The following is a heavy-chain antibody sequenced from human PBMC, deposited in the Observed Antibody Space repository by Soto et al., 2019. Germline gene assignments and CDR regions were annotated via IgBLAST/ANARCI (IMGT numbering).Heavy chain of an antibody. D-gene: IGHD3-16*01. V-gene: IGHV1-18*01. CDR2: IIPTFGRT. CDR3: ARRLGSYYYGMDV. Sequence: ASVKVSCKASGDTFSSYAISWVRQAPGKGLEWMGKIIPTFGRTNYAQKLQGRVTMTTDTSTNTAYMDLRSLTSDDTAVYFCARRLGSYYYGMDVWGQGTTVTVSS. CDR1: GDTFSSYA. J-gene: IGHJ6*02.